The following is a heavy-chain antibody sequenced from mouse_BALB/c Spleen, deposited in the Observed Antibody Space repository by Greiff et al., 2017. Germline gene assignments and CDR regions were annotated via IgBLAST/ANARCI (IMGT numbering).Heavy chain of an antibody. J-gene: IGHJ1*01. CDR1: GYTFTSYW. D-gene: IGHD1-1*01. CDR2: INPSTGYT. CDR3: ARTTVVARWYFDV. V-gene: IGHV1-7*01. Sequence: VQLQQSGAELAKPGASVKMSCKASGYTFTSYWMHWVKQRPGQGLEWIGYINPSTGYTEYNQKFKDKATLTADKSSSTAYMQLSSLTSEDSAVYYCARTTVVARWYFDVWGAGTTVTVSS.